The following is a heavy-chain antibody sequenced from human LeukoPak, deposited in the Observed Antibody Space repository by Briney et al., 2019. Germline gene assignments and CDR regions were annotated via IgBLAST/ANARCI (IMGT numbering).Heavy chain of an antibody. CDR3: AREEYSSSASDY. V-gene: IGHV3-74*01. Sequence: GGSLRLSCAASGFTFSSYWMNWVRQAPGKGLVWVSRIITDGSSTNYADSVKGRFTISRDNAKNTLYLQMNSLRAEDTAVYYCAREEYSSSASDYWGQGTLVTVSS. CDR2: IITDGSST. D-gene: IGHD6-6*01. J-gene: IGHJ4*02. CDR1: GFTFSSYW.